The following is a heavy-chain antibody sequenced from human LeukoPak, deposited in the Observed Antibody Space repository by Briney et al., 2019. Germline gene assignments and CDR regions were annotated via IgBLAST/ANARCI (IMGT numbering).Heavy chain of an antibody. D-gene: IGHD5/OR15-5a*01. CDR3: ARDLYD. V-gene: IGHV3-30-3*01. CDR1: GLTFSSYA. Sequence: GGSLRLSCAASGLTFSSYAMSWVRQAPGKGLEWVAVISYDGSNKYYADSVKGRFTISRDNSKNTLYLQMNSLRAEDTAVYYCARDLYDWGQGTLVTVSS. CDR2: ISYDGSNK. J-gene: IGHJ4*02.